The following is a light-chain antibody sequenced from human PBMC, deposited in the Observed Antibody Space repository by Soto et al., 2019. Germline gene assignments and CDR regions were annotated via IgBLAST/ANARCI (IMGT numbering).Light chain of an antibody. CDR1: QGISSY. CDR2: AAS. V-gene: IGKV1-9*01. Sequence: DIQLTQSPSFLSASVGDRVTITCRASQGISSYLAWYQQKPGKGPKLLIYAASTLQSGVPSRFSGSGSGTEFTLTISSLQHEDFATYYCQQLNSYPFLTFGGGTKVEIK. CDR3: QQLNSYPFLT. J-gene: IGKJ4*01.